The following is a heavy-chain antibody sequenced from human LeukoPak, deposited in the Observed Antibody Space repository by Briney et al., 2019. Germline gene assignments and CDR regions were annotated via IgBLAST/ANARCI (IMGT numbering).Heavy chain of an antibody. J-gene: IGHJ6*02. CDR3: ARDRTLENYDFWSGLGYYGVDV. Sequence: SVKVSCKASGGTFSSYAISWVRQAPGQGLEWMGGIIPIFGTANYAQKFQGRVTITADESTSTAYMELSSLRSEDTAVYYCARDRTLENYDFWSGLGYYGVDVWGQGTTVTVSS. CDR2: IIPIFGTA. V-gene: IGHV1-69*13. D-gene: IGHD3-3*01. CDR1: GGTFSSYA.